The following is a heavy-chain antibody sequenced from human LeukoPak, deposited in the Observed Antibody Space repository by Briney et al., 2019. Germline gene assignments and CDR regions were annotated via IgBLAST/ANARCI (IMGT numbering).Heavy chain of an antibody. V-gene: IGHV3-30*18. D-gene: IGHD3-10*01. CDR1: GFTFSSYG. J-gene: IGHJ4*02. CDR3: AKVNVRGVLLWFGEFEYSFDY. Sequence: GGSLRLSCAASGFTFSSYGMHWVRQAPGKGLVGPAVISYDGSNKYYADSVTRPFTISSDNSKNTLYLQMNSLRAEHTAVYYCAKVNVRGVLLWFGEFEYSFDYWGQGTLVTVTS. CDR2: ISYDGSNK.